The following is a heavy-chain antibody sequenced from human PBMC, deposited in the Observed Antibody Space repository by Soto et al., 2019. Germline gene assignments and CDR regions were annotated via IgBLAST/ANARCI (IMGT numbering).Heavy chain of an antibody. D-gene: IGHD3-22*01. CDR2: IKSKADGGTT. Sequence: EVQLVESGGGLVKPGGSLRLSCAASGFSFSNAWMSWVRQAPGKGLEWVGHIKSKADGGTTNYIEPVRGRFTIARDDSKDTLYLQMDSLKTEATAIYYCSTRKDSYDSSGNDYWGQGALVAVSS. V-gene: IGHV3-15*06. CDR1: GFSFSNAW. CDR3: STRKDSYDSSGNDY. J-gene: IGHJ4*02.